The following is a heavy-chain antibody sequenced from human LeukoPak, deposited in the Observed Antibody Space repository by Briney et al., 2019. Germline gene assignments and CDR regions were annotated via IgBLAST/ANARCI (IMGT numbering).Heavy chain of an antibody. J-gene: IGHJ4*02. CDR2: INWSGGRT. V-gene: IGHV3-20*04. D-gene: IGHD1/OR15-1a*01. CDR3: ARDLTTSDN. CDR1: VFTFADYG. Sequence: GGPLRLSCTASVFTFADYGMSWVRRAPGKGRGWVSGINWSGGRTGYADSLKGRFTISRDNAKNTLYLQMNSLRDEDTALYYCARDLTTSDNWGQGTLVTVSS.